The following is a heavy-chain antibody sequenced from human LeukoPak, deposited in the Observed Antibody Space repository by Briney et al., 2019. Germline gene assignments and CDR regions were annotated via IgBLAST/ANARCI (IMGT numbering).Heavy chain of an antibody. V-gene: IGHV3-23*01. D-gene: IGHD1-1*01. J-gene: IGHJ6*03. Sequence: GGSLRLSCAASGFIFSSYAMSWVRQAPGKGLEWVSGISGRGGSTYYADSVKGRFTISRDNSKNTLYLQMNSLRAEDTAVYYCAKLSRLESYYYYMDVWGRGTTVTVSS. CDR2: ISGRGGST. CDR1: GFIFSSYA. CDR3: AKLSRLESYYYYMDV.